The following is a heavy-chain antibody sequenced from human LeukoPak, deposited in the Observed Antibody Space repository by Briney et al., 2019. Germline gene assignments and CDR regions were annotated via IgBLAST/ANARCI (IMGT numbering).Heavy chain of an antibody. CDR2: LSGSGTNT. Sequence: GGSLRLSCAASGFTFSTYAMSWVRQAPGKGLEWVSALSGSGTNTYYADSVRGRFTISRDNSKNTLYLQMNSLRAEDTAVYYCANSAGIAAAGYYFDYWGQGTLVTVSS. CDR1: GFTFSTYA. CDR3: ANSAGIAAAGYYFDY. D-gene: IGHD6-13*01. J-gene: IGHJ4*02. V-gene: IGHV3-23*01.